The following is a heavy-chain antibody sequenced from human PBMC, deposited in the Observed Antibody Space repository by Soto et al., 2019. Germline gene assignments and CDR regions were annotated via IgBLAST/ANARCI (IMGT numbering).Heavy chain of an antibody. CDR3: XXXXXXXXXXXPIFDY. CDR1: GGSISSGGYX. CDR2: IYYRGST. V-gene: IGHV4-31*01. J-gene: IGHJ4*02. Sequence: QVQLQESGPGLVKPSQTLSLTCTVSGGSISSGGYXXXWIRXXPXKGLEGIGYIYYRGSTYYNPSLKSXXTXSVXXXXXXXXXXXXXXXXXXXXXXXXXXXXXXXXXXXPIFDYWGQGTLVTVSS.